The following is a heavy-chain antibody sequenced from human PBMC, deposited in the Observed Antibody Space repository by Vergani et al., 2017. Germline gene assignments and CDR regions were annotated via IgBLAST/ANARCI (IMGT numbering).Heavy chain of an antibody. Sequence: EVQLVESGGGLVQPGRSLRLSCAASGFTFDDYAMHWVRQAPGKGLEWVANIKQDGSEKYYVDSVKGRFTISRDNAKNSLYLQMNSLRAEDTALYYCVKDIAASGNYWYFDLWGRGTLVTVSS. CDR3: VKDIAASGNYWYFDL. CDR1: GFTFDDYA. CDR2: IKQDGSEK. J-gene: IGHJ2*01. D-gene: IGHD6-13*01. V-gene: IGHV3-7*03.